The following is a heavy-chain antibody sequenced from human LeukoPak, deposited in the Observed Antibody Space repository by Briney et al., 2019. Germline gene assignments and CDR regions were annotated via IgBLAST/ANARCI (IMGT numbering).Heavy chain of an antibody. J-gene: IGHJ4*02. V-gene: IGHV3-30*18. Sequence: GGSLRLSCAASGFTFSGYGMHWVRQAPGKGLEWVAVISYDGSNKYYADSVKGRFTISRDNSKNTLYLQMNSLRAEDTAVYYCAKDRSGSYDYWGQGTLVTVSS. CDR2: ISYDGSNK. D-gene: IGHD1-26*01. CDR1: GFTFSGYG. CDR3: AKDRSGSYDY.